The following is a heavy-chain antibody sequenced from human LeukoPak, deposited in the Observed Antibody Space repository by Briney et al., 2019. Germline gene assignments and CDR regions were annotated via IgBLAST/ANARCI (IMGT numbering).Heavy chain of an antibody. CDR2: IYYSGST. D-gene: IGHD2-15*01. Sequence: SSETLSLTCTVYSDSISSRTYYWGWIRQPPGKGLEWIGSIYYSGSTYYKTSLKSRVTISVDTSKKQFSLRLSSVTAADTAVYYCARHVRFCSGGTCHGPDYFDYWGQGTLATVSS. J-gene: IGHJ4*02. CDR1: SDSISSRTYY. CDR3: ARHVRFCSGGTCHGPDYFDY. V-gene: IGHV4-39*01.